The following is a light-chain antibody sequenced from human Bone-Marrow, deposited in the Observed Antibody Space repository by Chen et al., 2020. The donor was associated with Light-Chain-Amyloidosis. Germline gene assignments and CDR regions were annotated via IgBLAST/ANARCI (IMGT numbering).Light chain of an antibody. Sequence: QSALPQPASVSGSPGQSITISCPGTSSDVGGYNFVSWYQQHPDKAPKLMIYDVSNRPSGVSNRFSGSKSGNTASLTISGLQAEDEADYYCSSYTSSSTLEFGGGTKLTVL. CDR1: SSDVGGYNF. CDR3: SSYTSSSTLE. V-gene: IGLV2-14*01. J-gene: IGLJ3*02. CDR2: DVS.